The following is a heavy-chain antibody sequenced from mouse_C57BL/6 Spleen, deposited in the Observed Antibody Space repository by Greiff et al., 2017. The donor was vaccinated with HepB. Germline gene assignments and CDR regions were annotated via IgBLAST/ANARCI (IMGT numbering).Heavy chain of an antibody. CDR3: ARSITVAWYIDV. J-gene: IGHJ1*03. CDR2: IYPGSGST. Sequence: VQLQQPGAELVKPGASVKMSCKASGYTFTSYWITWVKQRPGQGLEWIGDIYPGSGSTNYNEKFKSKATLTVDTSSSTAYMQLSSLTSEDSAVYYCARSITVAWYIDVWGTGTTVTVSS. D-gene: IGHD1-1*01. CDR1: GYTFTSYW. V-gene: IGHV1-55*01.